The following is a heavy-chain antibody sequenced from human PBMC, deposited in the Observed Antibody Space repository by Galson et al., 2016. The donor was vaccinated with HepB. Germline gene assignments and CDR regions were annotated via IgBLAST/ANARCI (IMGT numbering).Heavy chain of an antibody. CDR1: GFIFSSYA. Sequence: SLRLSCAASGFIFSSYALHWVRQAPGKGLEWVAVISYDGSNQYYAESVKGRFTISRDNSKSTLYLQMHSLRTEDTAVYYCARAVSSSWLGRLGDYWGQGTLVTVSS. D-gene: IGHD6-13*01. CDR3: ARAVSSSWLGRLGDY. J-gene: IGHJ4*02. CDR2: ISYDGSNQ. V-gene: IGHV3-30*04.